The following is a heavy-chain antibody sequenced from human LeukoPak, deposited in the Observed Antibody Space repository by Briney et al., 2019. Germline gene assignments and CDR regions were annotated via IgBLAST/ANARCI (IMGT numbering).Heavy chain of an antibody. J-gene: IGHJ3*02. CDR2: INPNSGGT. Sequence: GASVKVSCKTSGYTFTGYYVHWVRQAPGHGLEWMGWINPNSGGTNYAQKFQGRVTMTRGTSISTAYMELSRLRSDDTAVYYCAREGWFGEASLDSAIWGQGTMVTVSS. V-gene: IGHV1-2*02. D-gene: IGHD3-10*01. CDR3: AREGWFGEASLDSAI. CDR1: GYTFTGYY.